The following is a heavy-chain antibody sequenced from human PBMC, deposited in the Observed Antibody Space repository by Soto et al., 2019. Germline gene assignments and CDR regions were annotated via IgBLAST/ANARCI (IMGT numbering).Heavy chain of an antibody. J-gene: IGHJ4*02. V-gene: IGHV1-46*01. CDR2: INPSGGST. Sequence: ASVKVSCKASGYTFTSYYMHWVRQAPGQGLEWMGIINPSGGSTSYAQKFQGRVTMTRDTSTSTVYIELSSLRSEDTAVYYCASETGTSGVVVIPKYYFDYWGQGTLVTVSS. D-gene: IGHD3-22*01. CDR1: GYTFTSYY. CDR3: ASETGTSGVVVIPKYYFDY.